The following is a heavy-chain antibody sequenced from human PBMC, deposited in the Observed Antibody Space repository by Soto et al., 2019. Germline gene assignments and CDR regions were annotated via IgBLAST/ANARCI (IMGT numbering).Heavy chain of an antibody. J-gene: IGHJ4*02. V-gene: IGHV1-8*01. D-gene: IGHD3-10*01. CDR1: GNTFTSYD. Sequence: QVQLVQSGAEVKKPGASVKVSCKASGNTFTSYDINWVRQATGHGLEWMGWINPNSGNIGYAQKFQGRVTMTRDTAIRTAYMEVSRLRSDDTAVDYCARGRASGSYYLLDYWGQGTLVTVSS. CDR3: ARGRASGSYYLLDY. CDR2: INPNSGNI.